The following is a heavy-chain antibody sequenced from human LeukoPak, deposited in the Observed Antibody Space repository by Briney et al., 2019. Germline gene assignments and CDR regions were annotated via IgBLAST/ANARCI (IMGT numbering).Heavy chain of an antibody. V-gene: IGHV3-7*01. Sequence: GGSLRLSCAASGFTFSSYWMSWARQAPGRGLEWVANIKQDGSEKYYVDSVKGRFTISRDNAKNSLYLQMNSLRAEDTAVYYCARLFGVVISVYYYYMDVWGKGTTVTVSS. J-gene: IGHJ6*03. CDR1: GFTFSSYW. D-gene: IGHD3-3*01. CDR3: ARLFGVVISVYYYYMDV. CDR2: IKQDGSEK.